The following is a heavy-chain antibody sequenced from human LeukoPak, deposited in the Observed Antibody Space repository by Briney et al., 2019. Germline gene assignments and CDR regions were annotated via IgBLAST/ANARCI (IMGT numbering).Heavy chain of an antibody. CDR1: GGTFSSYA. D-gene: IGHD1-26*01. Sequence: SVKVSCKASGGTFSSYAFSWMRQAPGQGLEWMGGIIPIFGTANYAQKFQGRVTITADESTSTAYMELSSLRSEDTAVYYCARDPGSGSYYVYWGQGTLVTVSS. CDR3: ARDPGSGSYYVY. CDR2: IIPIFGTA. J-gene: IGHJ4*02. V-gene: IGHV1-69*01.